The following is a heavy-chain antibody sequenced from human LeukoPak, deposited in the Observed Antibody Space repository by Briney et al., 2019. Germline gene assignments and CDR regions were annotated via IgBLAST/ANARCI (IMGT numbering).Heavy chain of an antibody. CDR2: IIPIFGTA. V-gene: IGHV1-69*13. J-gene: IGHJ6*02. CDR3: AREQPGIAAAPAPYFYGMDV. CDR1: GGTFSRYA. D-gene: IGHD6-13*01. Sequence: ASVKVSCKASGGTFSRYAISWVREAPGQELEWMGGIIPIFGTANYAQKFQGKVTITADESTSTAYMELSSLRSEDTAVYYCAREQPGIAAAPAPYFYGMDVWGQGTTVTVSS.